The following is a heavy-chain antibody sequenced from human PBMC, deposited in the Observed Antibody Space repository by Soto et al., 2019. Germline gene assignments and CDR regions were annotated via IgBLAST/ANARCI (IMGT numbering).Heavy chain of an antibody. Sequence: GGSLRLSCAASGFTFSSYWMSWVRQAPGKGLEWVANIKQDGSEKCYVDSVKGRFTISRDNAKNSLYLQMNSLRAEDTAVYYCARDLGYCTSGVCKFGWFDPWGQGTLVTVSS. D-gene: IGHD2-8*01. V-gene: IGHV3-7*01. CDR1: GFTFSSYW. CDR2: IKQDGSEK. CDR3: ARDLGYCTSGVCKFGWFDP. J-gene: IGHJ5*02.